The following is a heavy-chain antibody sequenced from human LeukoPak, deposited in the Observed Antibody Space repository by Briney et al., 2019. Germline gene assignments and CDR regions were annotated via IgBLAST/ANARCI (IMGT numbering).Heavy chain of an antibody. CDR2: IWYDGSNK. J-gene: IGHJ6*02. CDR1: GFTFSSYG. CDR3: ARDFPSEGMDV. D-gene: IGHD3-3*01. Sequence: GGALRLSCAASGFTFSSYGMHWVRPAPGKGRSWVAVIWYDGSNKYYADSVKGRFTISRDNSKNTLYLQTNSLRAEDTAVYYCARDFPSEGMDVWGQGTTVTVSS. V-gene: IGHV3-33*01.